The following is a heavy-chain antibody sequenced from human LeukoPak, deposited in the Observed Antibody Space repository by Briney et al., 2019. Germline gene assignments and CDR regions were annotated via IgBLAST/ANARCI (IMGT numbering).Heavy chain of an antibody. V-gene: IGHV3-48*03. J-gene: IGHJ5*02. Sequence: GGSLRLSCAASGFTFSSYEMNWVRQAPGKGPEWVSYISSSGSTIYYADSVKGRFTISRDNAKNSLYLQMNSLRAEDTAVYYCARGGYYDSSGPNWFDPWGQGTLVTVSS. CDR2: ISSSGSTI. CDR1: GFTFSSYE. D-gene: IGHD3-22*01. CDR3: ARGGYYDSSGPNWFDP.